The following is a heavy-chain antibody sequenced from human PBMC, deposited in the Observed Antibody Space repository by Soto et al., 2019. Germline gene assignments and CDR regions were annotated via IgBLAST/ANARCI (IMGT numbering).Heavy chain of an antibody. D-gene: IGHD3-16*01. CDR2: INHSGST. CDR3: ARGLLRWGGRYYYYYGMDV. J-gene: IGHJ6*02. CDR1: CGSFSGYY. V-gene: IGHV4-34*01. Sequence: PSETLSLTCAVYCGSFSGYYWSWIRQPPGKGLEWIGEINHSGSTNYNPSLKSRVTISVDTSKNQFSLKLSSVTAADTAVYYCARGLLRWGGRYYYYYGMDVWGQGTTVTVSS.